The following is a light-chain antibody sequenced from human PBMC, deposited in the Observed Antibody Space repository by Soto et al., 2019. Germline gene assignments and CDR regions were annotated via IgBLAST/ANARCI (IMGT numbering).Light chain of an antibody. Sequence: QSALTQPASVSGSPGQSITIPCTGTSSDFGDYHYVSWYQQHPGKAPRLLIYDVSYRPSGVSNRFAGSKSGDTASLTISGLQPEDEADYYCSSYTTSNTVLFGGGTKLTVL. J-gene: IGLJ3*02. CDR2: DVS. CDR1: SSDFGDYHY. V-gene: IGLV2-14*03. CDR3: SSYTTSNTVL.